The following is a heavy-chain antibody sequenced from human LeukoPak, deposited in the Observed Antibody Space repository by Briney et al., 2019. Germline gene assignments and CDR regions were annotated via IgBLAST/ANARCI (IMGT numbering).Heavy chain of an antibody. CDR2: IRQDGSEK. J-gene: IGHJ5*02. Sequence: GGSLRVSCAASGFTFSNYWMSWVRQAPGKGLEWVANIRQDGSEKYYVDSVKGRFSISRDNAKNSLYLQMNSLRAEDTAVYYCARDTYGDYALAWFDPWGQGTLVTVSS. V-gene: IGHV3-7*01. CDR1: GFTFSNYW. CDR3: ARDTYGDYALAWFDP. D-gene: IGHD4-17*01.